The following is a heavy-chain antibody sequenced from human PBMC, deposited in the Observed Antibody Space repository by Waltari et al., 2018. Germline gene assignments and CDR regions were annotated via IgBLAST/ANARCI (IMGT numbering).Heavy chain of an antibody. J-gene: IGHJ6*02. CDR2: IYYSGST. V-gene: IGHV4-59*11. CDR3: ARDRGSSLGMDV. D-gene: IGHD6-6*01. CDR1: GYSISSHY. Sequence: QVQLQESGPGLVKPSETLSLTCAVSGYSISSHYWSWIRQPPGKGLEWIGYIYYSGSTNYNPSLKSRVTISVDTSKNQFSLKLSSVTAADTAVYYCARDRGSSLGMDVWGQGTTVTVSS.